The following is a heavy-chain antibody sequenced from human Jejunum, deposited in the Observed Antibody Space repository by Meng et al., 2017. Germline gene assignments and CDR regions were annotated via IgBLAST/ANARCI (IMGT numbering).Heavy chain of an antibody. V-gene: IGHV4-61*01. J-gene: IGHJ4*02. D-gene: IGHD7-27*01. Sequence: QVTLPESGPGLVRPSETLSLTCTVSGGFASSGSYYWTWVRQSPGKGLEWIGYNFDNGRTNYNPSLKSRVTMSVDTSRNQFSLKLSSVTAADTAVYYCARDNWGSIDYWGQGVLVTVSS. CDR3: ARDNWGSIDY. CDR1: GGFASSGSYY. CDR2: NFDNGRT.